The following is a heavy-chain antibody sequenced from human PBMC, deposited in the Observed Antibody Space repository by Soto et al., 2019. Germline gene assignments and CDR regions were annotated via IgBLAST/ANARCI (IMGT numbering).Heavy chain of an antibody. D-gene: IGHD1-7*01. Sequence: SLTCTVSGGSISSGGYYWSWIRQHPGKGLEWIGYIYYSGSTYYNPSLKSRVTISVDTSKNQFSLKLSSVTAADTAVYYCARDRTGTTRRYYYYYGMDVWGQGTTVTVSS. J-gene: IGHJ6*02. CDR3: ARDRTGTTRRYYYYYGMDV. CDR2: IYYSGST. CDR1: GGSISSGGYY. V-gene: IGHV4-31*03.